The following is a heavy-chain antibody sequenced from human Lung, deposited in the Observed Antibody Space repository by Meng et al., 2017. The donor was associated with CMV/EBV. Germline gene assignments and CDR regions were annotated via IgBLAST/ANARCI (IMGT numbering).Heavy chain of an antibody. CDR2: ISGSGGTT. CDR1: GFTFRTYA. D-gene: IGHD6-19*01. V-gene: IGHV3-23*01. Sequence: GGSXRLXCAASGFTFRTYAMSWVRQVPGKGLEWVSSISGSGGTTHYVDSVKGRFTISKDTSRDTLYLQMNSLRAEDTAVYYCAKELHSGWSYYFEYWAQGDXVTVSS. CDR3: AKELHSGWSYYFEY. J-gene: IGHJ4*02.